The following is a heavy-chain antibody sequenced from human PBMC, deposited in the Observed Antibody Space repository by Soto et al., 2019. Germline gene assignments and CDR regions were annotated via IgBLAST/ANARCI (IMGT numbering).Heavy chain of an antibody. CDR3: AREYYYDSSGSRSIDY. Sequence: PSETLSLTCTVSGGSISSGGYYWSWNRHHPGKGLEWIGYIYYSGSTYYNPSLKSRVTISVDTSKNQFSLKLSSVTAADTAVYYCAREYYYDSSGSRSIDYWGQGTLVTVSS. V-gene: IGHV4-31*03. CDR2: IYYSGST. J-gene: IGHJ4*02. CDR1: GGSISSGGYY. D-gene: IGHD3-22*01.